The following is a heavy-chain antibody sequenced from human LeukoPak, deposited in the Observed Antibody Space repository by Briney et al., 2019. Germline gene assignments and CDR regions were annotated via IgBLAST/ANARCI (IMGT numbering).Heavy chain of an antibody. CDR1: GFTFSNYA. V-gene: IGHV3-23*01. J-gene: IGHJ4*02. Sequence: PGGSLRLSCAASGFTFSNYAMSWVRRAPGKGLEWVSAISGSGGSTYYAYSVKGRFTISRDNSKNTLYLQMNSLRAEDTAVYYCAKGSNLFDYWGQGTLVTVSS. D-gene: IGHD4-11*01. CDR3: AKGSNLFDY. CDR2: ISGSGGST.